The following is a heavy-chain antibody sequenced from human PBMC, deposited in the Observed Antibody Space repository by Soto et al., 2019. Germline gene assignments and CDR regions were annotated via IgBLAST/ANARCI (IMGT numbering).Heavy chain of an antibody. CDR3: GVFGSGNYYYGMDF. CDR1: GGTFSSYA. Sequence: QVQLVQSGAEVKKPGSSVKVSCKASGGTFSSYAISWVRQAPGQGLEWMGGIIPIFGTANYAQKFQGRVTITADESTSIAYMELSSLRSEDTAVYYCGVFGSGNYYYGMDFWGQGTTVTVSS. V-gene: IGHV1-69*12. CDR2: IIPIFGTA. D-gene: IGHD6-6*01. J-gene: IGHJ6*02.